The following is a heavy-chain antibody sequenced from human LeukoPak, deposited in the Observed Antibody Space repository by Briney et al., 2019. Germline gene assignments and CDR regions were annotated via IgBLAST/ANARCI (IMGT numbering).Heavy chain of an antibody. D-gene: IGHD4-17*01. CDR2: ISGSGGST. CDR1: GFTFSSYA. CDR3: AKEPEFYGPLIMGYYMDV. V-gene: IGHV3-23*01. Sequence: PGGSLRLSCAASGFTFSSYAMSWVRQAPGMGLEWVSAISGSGGSTYYADSVKGRFTISRDNSKNTLYLQMNSLRAEDTAVYYCAKEPEFYGPLIMGYYMDVWGKGTTVTVSS. J-gene: IGHJ6*03.